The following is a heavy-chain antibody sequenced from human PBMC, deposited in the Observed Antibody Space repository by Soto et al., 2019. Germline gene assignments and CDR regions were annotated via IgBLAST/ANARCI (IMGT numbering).Heavy chain of an antibody. V-gene: IGHV4-59*08. CDR1: GGSIRSHY. CDR2: GSDNGDT. D-gene: IGHD6-13*01. Sequence: TLSLTCTVSGGSIRSHYWSWIRQPPGKGLEWIAYGSDNGDTNYNPSLQSRVFVSVDTSKNQFSLKLTSVTAADTALYYCARHYCPTSSRCYYFDDWGQGIPVTVSS. J-gene: IGHJ4*02. CDR3: ARHYCPTSSRCYYFDD.